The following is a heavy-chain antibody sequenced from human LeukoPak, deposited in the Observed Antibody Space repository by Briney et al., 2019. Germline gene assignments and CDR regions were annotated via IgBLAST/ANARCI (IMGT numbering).Heavy chain of an antibody. CDR3: ARVWDWLLSCMDV. V-gene: IGHV1-18*01. Sequence: PRASVKVSRKASGYTFTSYGISWVRQAPGQGLEWMGWIGAYNGNTNYAQKLQGRVTMTTDTSTSTAYMELRSLRSDDTAVYYCARVWDWLLSCMDVWGQGTTVTVSS. J-gene: IGHJ6*02. D-gene: IGHD3/OR15-3a*01. CDR1: GYTFTSYG. CDR2: IGAYNGNT.